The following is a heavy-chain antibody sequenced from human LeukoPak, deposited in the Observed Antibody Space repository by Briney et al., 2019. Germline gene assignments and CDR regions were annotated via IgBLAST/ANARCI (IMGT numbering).Heavy chain of an antibody. CDR1: GFPFSSYP. CDR2: ITASGDST. D-gene: IGHD3-22*01. J-gene: IGHJ4*02. Sequence: GGSLRLSCAGSGFPFSSYPISWVRQPPGKGLEWVSAITASGDSTYSADSVKGRFTISRDNSKNTLFLQMNSLRAEDTAVYYCAKDEHTFYYDSSGYWSYWGQGTLVTVSS. V-gene: IGHV3-23*01. CDR3: AKDEHTFYYDSSGYWSY.